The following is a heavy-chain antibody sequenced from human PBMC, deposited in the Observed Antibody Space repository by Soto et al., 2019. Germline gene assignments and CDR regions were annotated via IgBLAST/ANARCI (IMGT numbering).Heavy chain of an antibody. J-gene: IGHJ2*01. V-gene: IGHV4-39*01. CDR3: ARQVGEVVVAATNNWYFDL. CDR2: IYYSGST. Sequence: QLQLQESGPGLVKPSETLSLTCTVSGGSISSSSYYWGWIRQPPGKGLEWIGSIYYSGSTYYNPSLKSRVTISVDTSKNQFSLKLSSVTAADTAVYYCARQVGEVVVAATNNWYFDLWGRGTLVTVSS. CDR1: GGSISSSSYY. D-gene: IGHD2-15*01.